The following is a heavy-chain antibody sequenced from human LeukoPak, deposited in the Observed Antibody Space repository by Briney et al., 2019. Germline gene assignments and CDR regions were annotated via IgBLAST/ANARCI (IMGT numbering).Heavy chain of an antibody. CDR3: ARDDDSGTHTFDY. CDR1: GGTFSSYA. V-gene: IGHV1-69*05. Sequence: ASVKVSCKASGGTFSSYAISWVRQAPGQGLEWMGGIIPIFGTANYAQKFQGRVTITTDESTSTAYMELSSLRSEDTAVYYCARDDDSGTHTFDYWGQGTLVTVSS. CDR2: IIPIFGTA. D-gene: IGHD1-14*01. J-gene: IGHJ4*02.